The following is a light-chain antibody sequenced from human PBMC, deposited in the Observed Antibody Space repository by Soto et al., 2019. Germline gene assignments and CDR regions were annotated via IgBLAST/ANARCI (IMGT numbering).Light chain of an antibody. CDR1: QDLTNY. V-gene: IGKV1-33*01. Sequence: DIQMTQSPSSLSASVGDRVTITCQASQDLTNYLNWYQKKPGKAPKLLIYDASNLETGVPSRFSGSESGTDFSLTISSLQPEDSATYYCQQFHNVPYTFGQGTKLEIK. CDR2: DAS. J-gene: IGKJ2*01. CDR3: QQFHNVPYT.